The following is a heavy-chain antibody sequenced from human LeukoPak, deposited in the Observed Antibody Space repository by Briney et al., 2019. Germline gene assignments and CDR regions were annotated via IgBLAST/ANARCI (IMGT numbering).Heavy chain of an antibody. J-gene: IGHJ4*02. CDR1: GYIFTDHF. D-gene: IGHD1-26*01. CDR3: ARDRSVVAVGAYFDY. V-gene: IGHV1-2*02. Sequence: ASVKVSCKSSGYIFTDHFIHWVRQAPGQGLEWMGWINPNSGGTNYAQKFQGRVTMTRDTSTSTTYMDLSTLRSDDTAVYYCARDRSVVAVGAYFDYWGQGTLVTVSS. CDR2: INPNSGGT.